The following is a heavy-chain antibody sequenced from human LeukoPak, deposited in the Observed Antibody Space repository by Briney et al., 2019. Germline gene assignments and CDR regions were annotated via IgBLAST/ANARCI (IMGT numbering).Heavy chain of an antibody. V-gene: IGHV3-30*18. J-gene: IGHJ4*02. CDR3: AKVRWDNSGWYYLDS. Sequence: GGSLRLSCAASGFSFKDYNMHWVRQAPGKGLEWVAVITYDGGNEYYTDSVKGRFTISRDNSKSTLYLQMNSLRTEDTAVYYRAKVRWDNSGWYYLDSWGQGTLVTVSS. CDR2: ITYDGGNE. D-gene: IGHD6-19*01. CDR1: GFSFKDYN.